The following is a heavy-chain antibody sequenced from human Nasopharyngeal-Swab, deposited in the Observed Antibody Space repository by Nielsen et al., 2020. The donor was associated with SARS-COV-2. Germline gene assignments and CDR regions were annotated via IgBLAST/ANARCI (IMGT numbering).Heavy chain of an antibody. CDR2: IIPIFGTA. Sequence: SAKAPSKASAGAFSSYAISWVRQAPGQGLEWMGGIIPIFGTANYAQKFQGRVTITADESTSTAYMELSSLRSEDTAVYYCARPIAVAGRRVDYYYGMDVWGQGTTVTVSS. CDR1: AGAFSSYA. D-gene: IGHD6-19*01. CDR3: ARPIAVAGRRVDYYYGMDV. J-gene: IGHJ6*02. V-gene: IGHV1-69*13.